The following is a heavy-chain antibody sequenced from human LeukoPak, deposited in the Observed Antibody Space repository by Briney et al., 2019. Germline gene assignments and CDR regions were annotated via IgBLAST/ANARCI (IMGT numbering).Heavy chain of an antibody. CDR1: GFTFSTYG. D-gene: IGHD3-10*01. CDR3: ARGGDY. J-gene: IGHJ4*02. V-gene: IGHV3-30*02. CDR2: IRYDAINK. Sequence: AGGSLRLSCAASGFTFSTYGMHWVRQAPGKGLEWVAFIRYDAINKYYADPVKGRFTISRDNAKNSLYLQMNSLRAEDTAVYYCARGGDYWGQGTLVTVSS.